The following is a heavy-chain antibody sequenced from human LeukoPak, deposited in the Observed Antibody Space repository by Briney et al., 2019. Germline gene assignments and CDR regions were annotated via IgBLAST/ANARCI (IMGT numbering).Heavy chain of an antibody. D-gene: IGHD4-17*01. CDR3: VTDYGNGFDY. J-gene: IGHJ4*02. CDR1: GFTFSSFA. CDR2: ISSSGGPT. V-gene: IGHV3-23*01. Sequence: GGSLRLSCAASGFTFSSFAMNWVRQAPGKGLYWVSGISSSGGPTYYADSVKGRFTISRDNSKNTLYLQMNSLRAEDTALYHCVTDYGNGFDYWGQGTLVTVSS.